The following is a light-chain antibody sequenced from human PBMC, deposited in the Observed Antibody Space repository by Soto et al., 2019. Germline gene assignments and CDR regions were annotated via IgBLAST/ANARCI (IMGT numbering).Light chain of an antibody. CDR2: KAS. CDR3: QQYINRWT. Sequence: DIQMTQSPSTLSASVGDRVTITCRASQSISTWLAWYQQKPGKAPRLLIYKASSLESVVPSRFSGSGSGTEFTLTISSLQPDDFATYYCQQYINRWTFGQGTKVEIK. J-gene: IGKJ1*01. V-gene: IGKV1-5*03. CDR1: QSISTW.